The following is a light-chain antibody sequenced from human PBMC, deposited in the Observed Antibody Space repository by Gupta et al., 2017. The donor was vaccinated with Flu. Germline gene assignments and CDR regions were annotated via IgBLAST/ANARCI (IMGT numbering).Light chain of an antibody. CDR3: SSYTSSSTLVV. J-gene: IGLJ2*01. V-gene: IGLV2-14*01. CDR2: EVS. CDR1: SSDVGGYNY. Sequence: QPPLPQPTSVSCSPLLSITISCTGTSSDVGGYNYVSWYQQHPGKAPKLMIYEVSNRPSGVSNRFSGSKSGNTASLTISGLQAEDEADYYCSSYTSSSTLVVFGGGTKLTVL.